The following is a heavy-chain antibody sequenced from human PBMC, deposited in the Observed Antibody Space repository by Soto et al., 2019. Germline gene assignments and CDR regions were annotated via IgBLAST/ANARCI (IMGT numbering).Heavy chain of an antibody. V-gene: IGHV4-59*01. Sequence: SETLSLTCTVSGGSISSNYWTWIRQPPGKGLEWIGYVYNSGSTNYNPSLKSRVTISVDTSKNQFSLKLSSVTAADTAVYYCARGRRLPIQDGDGSYGMDVWRQGTTVTVSS. J-gene: IGHJ6*02. CDR2: VYNSGST. CDR3: ARGRRLPIQDGDGSYGMDV. D-gene: IGHD2-21*01. CDR1: GGSISSNY.